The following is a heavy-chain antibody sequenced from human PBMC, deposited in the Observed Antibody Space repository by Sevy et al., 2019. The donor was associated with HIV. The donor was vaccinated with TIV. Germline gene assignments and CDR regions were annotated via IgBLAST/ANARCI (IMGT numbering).Heavy chain of an antibody. V-gene: IGHV3-11*01. CDR3: ARAGGSWALRY. D-gene: IGHD1-26*01. CDR2: ISGSGNTI. Sequence: GGSLRLSCAASGLIFSDYYMSWIRQAPGKGLEWVSHISGSGNTIYYTDSVKGRFTISRDNAKDSLYLQMNSLRAEDTAVYYCARAGGSWALRYWGQRSLVTVSS. J-gene: IGHJ4*02. CDR1: GLIFSDYY.